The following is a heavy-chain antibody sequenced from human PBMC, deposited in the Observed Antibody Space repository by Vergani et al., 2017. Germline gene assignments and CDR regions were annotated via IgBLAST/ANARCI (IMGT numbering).Heavy chain of an antibody. CDR1: GFTFSSYA. D-gene: IGHD1-26*01. CDR2: ISGSGGST. V-gene: IGHV3-23*01. J-gene: IGHJ4*02. CDR3: AMAGGGGSYRIFDC. Sequence: EVQLLESGGGLVQPGGSLRLSCAASGFTFSSYAMSWVRQAPGKGLEWVSAISGSGGSTYYADPVKGRFTIARDNSKNTLYLQMKSVRAADTAVYYCAMAGGGGSYRIFDCWGQGTLVTVSS.